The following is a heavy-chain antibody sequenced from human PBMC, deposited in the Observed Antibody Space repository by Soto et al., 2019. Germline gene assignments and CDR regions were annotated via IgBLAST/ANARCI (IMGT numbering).Heavy chain of an antibody. CDR3: ARAPVGLDTISYFDY. D-gene: IGHD3-3*01. Sequence: PSETLSLTCTVSGGSILNGGHYWTWIRQHPGKGLEWIGYIYNGGSTYYRPSLESRLHMSLDATRNHYSLRLTSVTAADTAVYYCARAPVGLDTISYFDYWGQGKLVTVSS. CDR1: GGSILNGGHY. J-gene: IGHJ4*02. CDR2: IYNGGST. V-gene: IGHV4-30-4*08.